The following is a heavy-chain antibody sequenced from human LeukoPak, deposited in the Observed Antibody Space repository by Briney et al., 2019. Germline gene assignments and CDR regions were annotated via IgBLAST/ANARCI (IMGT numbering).Heavy chain of an antibody. CDR1: GFTVSSNY. CDR3: ARKSGRGGYYYFDY. V-gene: IGHV3-15*01. J-gene: IGHJ4*02. Sequence: GGSLRLSCAASGFTVSSNYMSWVRQAPGKGLEWVGRIKSKSDGGTTDYAAPVKGRFTISRDNSKNTLYLQMGSLRAEDMAVYYCARKSGRGGYYYFDYWGQGTLVTVSS. CDR2: IKSKSDGGTT. D-gene: IGHD3-16*01.